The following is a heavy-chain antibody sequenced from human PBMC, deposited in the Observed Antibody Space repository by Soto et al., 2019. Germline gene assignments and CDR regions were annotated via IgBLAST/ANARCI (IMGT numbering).Heavy chain of an antibody. CDR2: MSGSGGST. J-gene: IGHJ4*02. V-gene: IGHV3-23*01. CDR1: GFTFSSYA. CDR3: AKALHAAGTIVPSDY. D-gene: IGHD6-13*01. Sequence: PAGSLRLSCAASGFTFSSYAMSWVRQAPGKGLEWVSAMSGSGGSTYYADSVKGRFTISRDNSKNTLYLQMNSLRAEDTAVYYCAKALHAAGTIVPSDYWGQGTLVTVSS.